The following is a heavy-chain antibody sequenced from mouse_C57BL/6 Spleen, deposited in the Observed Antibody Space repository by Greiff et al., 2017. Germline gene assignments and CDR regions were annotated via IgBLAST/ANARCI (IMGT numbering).Heavy chain of an antibody. V-gene: IGHV1-4*01. CDR3: ARTGTDAMDY. CDR1: GYTFTSYT. Sequence: VMLVESGAELARPGASVKMSCKASGYTFTSYTMHWVKQRPGQGLEWIGYINPSSGYTKYNQKFKDKATLTADKSSSTAYMQLSSLTSEDSAVYYWARTGTDAMDYGGQGTSVTVSS. CDR2: INPSSGYT. J-gene: IGHJ4*01. D-gene: IGHD4-1*01.